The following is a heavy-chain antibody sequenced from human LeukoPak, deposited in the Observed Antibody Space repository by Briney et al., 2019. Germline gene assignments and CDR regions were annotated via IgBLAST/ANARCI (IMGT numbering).Heavy chain of an antibody. D-gene: IGHD3-10*01. CDR2: ISYDGSNK. V-gene: IGHV3-30*03. Sequence: PGGSLRLSCAASGFTFSGYGMHWVRQAPGKGLEWVAVISYDGSNKYYADSVKGRFTISRDNSKNTLYLQMNSLRAEDTAVYYCARSLASEGHYYGSGRPLKYYFDYWGQGTLVTVSS. J-gene: IGHJ4*02. CDR3: ARSLASEGHYYGSGRPLKYYFDY. CDR1: GFTFSGYG.